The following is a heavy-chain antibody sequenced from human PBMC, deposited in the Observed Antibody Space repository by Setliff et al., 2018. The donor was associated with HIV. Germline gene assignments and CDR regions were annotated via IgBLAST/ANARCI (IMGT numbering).Heavy chain of an antibody. Sequence: GGSLRLSCVASGFSFSTYSMNWVRQAPGKGLEWISYISSRSDYIYYADSVKGRFTISRDNAKDTLYLQMNSLRAEDTAVYYCARGFSSSWYYYYMDVWGKGTTVTVSS. D-gene: IGHD6-13*01. CDR1: GFSFSTYS. CDR2: ISSRSDYI. CDR3: ARGFSSSWYYYYMDV. J-gene: IGHJ6*03. V-gene: IGHV3-21*01.